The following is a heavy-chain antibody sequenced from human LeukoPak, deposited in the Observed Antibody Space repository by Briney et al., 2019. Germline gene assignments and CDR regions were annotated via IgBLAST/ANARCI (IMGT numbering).Heavy chain of an antibody. CDR3: ARVGDSSGSYTPPSSRYYLDY. D-gene: IGHD6-19*01. V-gene: IGHV4-59*01. J-gene: IGHJ4*02. Sequence: PSETLSLTCTVTGGSISSYYWSWIRQPPGKGLEWIGYIYYSGSTNYNPSLKSRVTISVDTSKNQFSLKLSSVTAADTAVYYCARVGDSSGSYTPPSSRYYLDYWGQGTLVTVSS. CDR1: GGSISSYY. CDR2: IYYSGST.